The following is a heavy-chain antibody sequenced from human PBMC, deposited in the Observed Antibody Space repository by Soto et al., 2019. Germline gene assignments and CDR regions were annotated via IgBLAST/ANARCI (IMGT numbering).Heavy chain of an antibody. CDR1: GGSISSSNW. Sequence: QLQLQESGPGLVKPSGTLSLTGAVSGGSISSSNWWGWFRQPPGKGRGGFGEFYHSGSTNYNPSLKSRVTISVDKSKNQFSLKLSSVTAADTAVYYCARAGRGYCSGGSCYSGLHGMDVWGQGTTVTVSS. J-gene: IGHJ6*02. CDR3: ARAGRGYCSGGSCYSGLHGMDV. D-gene: IGHD2-15*01. CDR2: FYHSGST. V-gene: IGHV4-4*02.